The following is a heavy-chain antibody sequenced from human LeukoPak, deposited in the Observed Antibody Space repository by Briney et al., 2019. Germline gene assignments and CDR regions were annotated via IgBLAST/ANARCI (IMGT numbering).Heavy chain of an antibody. CDR3: AKDGREYYYDSSLHY. D-gene: IGHD3-22*01. CDR2: ISGSGGST. V-gene: IGHV3-23*01. J-gene: IGHJ3*01. Sequence: GGPLRLSCAASGLTFSSYAMSWVRQAPGKGLEWVSAISGSGGSTYYADSVKGRFTISRDNSKNTLYLQMNSLRAEDTAVYYCAKDGREYYYDSSLHYWGQGTMVTVSS. CDR1: GLTFSSYA.